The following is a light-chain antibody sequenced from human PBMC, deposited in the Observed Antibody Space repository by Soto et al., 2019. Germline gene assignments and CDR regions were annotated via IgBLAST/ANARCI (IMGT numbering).Light chain of an antibody. Sequence: QSALTQPASVSGSPGQSITIFCAGTMRDIGAYNLVSWYQQHPGRAPQLIIYEVRNRPSGSSFRFSGSKPGNTASLTISGLQAEDEADYYCSSFTSRSSLIFGGGTKLTVL. V-gene: IGLV2-14*01. CDR1: MRDIGAYNL. J-gene: IGLJ2*01. CDR3: SSFTSRSSLI. CDR2: EVR.